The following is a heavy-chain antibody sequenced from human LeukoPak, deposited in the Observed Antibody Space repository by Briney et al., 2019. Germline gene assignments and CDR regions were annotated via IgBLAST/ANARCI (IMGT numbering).Heavy chain of an antibody. Sequence: ASVKVSCQASGGTFSSYAISWVRQAPGQGLEWMGGIIPIFGTANYAQKFQGRVTITADESTSTAYMELSSLRSEDTAVYYCASDPGDHYYYYYMDVWGKGTTVTVSS. CDR3: ASDPGDHYYYYYMDV. V-gene: IGHV1-69*13. J-gene: IGHJ6*03. CDR2: IIPIFGTA. CDR1: GGTFSSYA. D-gene: IGHD7-27*01.